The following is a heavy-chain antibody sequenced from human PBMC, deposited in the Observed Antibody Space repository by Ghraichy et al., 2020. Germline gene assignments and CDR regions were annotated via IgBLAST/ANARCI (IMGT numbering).Heavy chain of an antibody. CDR3: ARHGPNVDYGVDV. CDR1: GGSFRSGGYY. CDR2: ISYSGRT. Sequence: SETLSLTCTVSGGSFRSGGYYWSWIRQHPGKGLEWIGYISYSGRTDSSPSLKSRFSMSGDTSKNQFSLSLSSVTAADTAVYYCARHGPNVDYGVDVWGQGTTVSVSS. J-gene: IGHJ6*02. D-gene: IGHD2-8*01. V-gene: IGHV4-31*03.